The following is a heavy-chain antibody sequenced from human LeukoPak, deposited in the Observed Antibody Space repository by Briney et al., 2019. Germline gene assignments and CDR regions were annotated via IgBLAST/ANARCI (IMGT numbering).Heavy chain of an antibody. J-gene: IGHJ4*02. CDR1: GYTFTGYY. D-gene: IGHD3-10*01. V-gene: IGHV1-2*06. CDR2: INPNSGGT. Sequence: ASVKVSCKASGYTFTGYYMHWVRQAPGQGLEWMGRINPNSGGTNYAQKFQGRVTMTRDTSISTAYMELSRLRSDDTAVYYCERGGSSYRFGEYPYYFDYWGREPWSPSPQ. CDR3: ERGGSSYRFGEYPYYFDY.